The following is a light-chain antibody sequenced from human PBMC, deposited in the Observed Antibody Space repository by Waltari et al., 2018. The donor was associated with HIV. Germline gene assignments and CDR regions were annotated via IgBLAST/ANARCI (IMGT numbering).Light chain of an antibody. CDR1: ALATHY. J-gene: IGLJ1*01. CDR2: KDS. Sequence: SYELKQPPSVSVSPGQTATITCSGYALATHYAFWYQRKAGHAPVVIIYKDSERPSGIPERISGSSSGTTVTLTISEVQAEDEADYYCQSADSSGTYVFGSGTKVTVL. V-gene: IGLV3-25*03. CDR3: QSADSSGTYV.